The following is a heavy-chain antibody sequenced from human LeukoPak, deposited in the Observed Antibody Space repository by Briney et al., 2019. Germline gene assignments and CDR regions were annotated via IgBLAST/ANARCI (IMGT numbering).Heavy chain of an antibody. J-gene: IGHJ6*03. D-gene: IGHD3-22*01. Sequence: PSETLSLTCAVYGGSFSGYYWSWIRQPPGKGLEWIGEINHSGSTNYNPSLKSRVTISVDTSKNQFSLKLSSVTAADTAVYYCARGLNFQSSGYYYVSAYNYMDVWGKGTTVTVSS. CDR2: INHSGST. CDR3: ARGLNFQSSGYYYVSAYNYMDV. CDR1: GGSFSGYY. V-gene: IGHV4-34*01.